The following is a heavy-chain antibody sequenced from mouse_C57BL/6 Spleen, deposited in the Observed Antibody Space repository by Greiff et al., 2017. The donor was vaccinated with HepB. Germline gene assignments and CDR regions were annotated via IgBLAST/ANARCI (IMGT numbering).Heavy chain of an antibody. J-gene: IGHJ4*01. D-gene: IGHD2-4*01. CDR3: ARGGLDDYDGIYYYAMDY. CDR1: GYTFTSYW. CDR2: IYPGSGST. V-gene: IGHV1-55*01. Sequence: QVQLQQSGAELVKPGASVKMSCKASGYTFTSYWITWVKQRPGQGLEWIGDIYPGSGSTNYNEKFKSNATLTVDTSSSTAYMQLSSLTSEYAAVYYCARGGLDDYDGIYYYAMDYWGQGTSVTVSS.